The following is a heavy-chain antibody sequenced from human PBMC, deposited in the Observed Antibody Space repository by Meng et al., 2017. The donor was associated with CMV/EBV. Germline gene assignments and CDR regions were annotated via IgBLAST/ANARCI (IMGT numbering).Heavy chain of an antibody. V-gene: IGHV3-23*01. J-gene: IGHJ4*02. CDR3: AKEPSGWYRPSFDY. Sequence: GESLKISCAASGFTFSTYAMSWVRQAPGKGLEWVSAISGSGTSTYYADSVKGRFTISRDNSKNTLYLQMNSLRVEDTAVYYCAKEPSGWYRPSFDYWGQGTLVTVSS. D-gene: IGHD6-13*01. CDR2: ISGSGTST. CDR1: GFTFSTYA.